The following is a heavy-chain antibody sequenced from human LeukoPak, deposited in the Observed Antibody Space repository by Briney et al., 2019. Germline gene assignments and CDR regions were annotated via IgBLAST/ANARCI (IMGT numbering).Heavy chain of an antibody. J-gene: IGHJ4*02. CDR3: AKVPHEYGDYGSWWYHFDY. CDR1: RFAFSSYA. CDR2: ISGSGGST. D-gene: IGHD4-17*01. Sequence: GRSLRLSCAASRFAFSSYAMSWVREAPGKGLEWVSAISGSGGSTYYADTVKGRFTISRDNSKNTLYLQMNSLRAEDTAVYYCAKVPHEYGDYGSWWYHFDYWGQGTLVTVSS. V-gene: IGHV3-23*01.